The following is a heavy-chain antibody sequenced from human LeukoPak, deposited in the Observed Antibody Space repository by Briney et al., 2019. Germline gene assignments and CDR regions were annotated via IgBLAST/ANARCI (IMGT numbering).Heavy chain of an antibody. CDR2: ISSSSTI. Sequence: AGGSLRLSCAASGFTFSSYSMNWVRQAPGKGLEWVSYISSSSTIYYADSVKDRFTISRDNAKNSLYLQMNSLRAEDTAVYYCAREDSELDYWGQGTLVTVSS. D-gene: IGHD2-15*01. J-gene: IGHJ4*02. CDR3: AREDSELDY. V-gene: IGHV3-48*04. CDR1: GFTFSSYS.